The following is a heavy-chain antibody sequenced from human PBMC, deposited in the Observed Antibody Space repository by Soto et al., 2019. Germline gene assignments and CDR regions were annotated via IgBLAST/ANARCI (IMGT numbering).Heavy chain of an antibody. CDR1: GFTFSSYA. J-gene: IGHJ2*01. CDR2: ISGSGGST. Sequence: GGSLRLSCAASGFTFSSYAMSWVRQAPGKGLEWVSAISGSGGSTYYADSVKGRFTISRDNSKNTLYLQLNSLRAEDTAVYYCARDRTVKTGWYFDLWGRGTLVTVSS. D-gene: IGHD4-17*01. CDR3: ARDRTVKTGWYFDL. V-gene: IGHV3-23*01.